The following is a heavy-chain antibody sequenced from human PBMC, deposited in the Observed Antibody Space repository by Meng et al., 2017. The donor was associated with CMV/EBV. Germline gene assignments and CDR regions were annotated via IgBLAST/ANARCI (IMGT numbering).Heavy chain of an antibody. Sequence: GGSLRLSCAASGFTFSSYGMHWVRQAPGKGLEWVAVIWYDGSNKYYADSVKGRFTISRDNSKNTLYLQMSSLRAEDTAVYYCAKDFRDIVVVPAAEQNYYYYGMDVWGQGTTVTVSS. CDR1: GFTFSSYG. V-gene: IGHV3-33*06. J-gene: IGHJ6*02. CDR2: IWYDGSNK. CDR3: AKDFRDIVVVPAAEQNYYYYGMDV. D-gene: IGHD2-2*01.